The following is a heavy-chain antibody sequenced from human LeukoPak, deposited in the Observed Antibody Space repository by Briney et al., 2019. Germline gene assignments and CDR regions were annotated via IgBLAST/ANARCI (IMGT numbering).Heavy chain of an antibody. CDR2: IIPIFGTA. Sequence: ASVKVSCKASGGTFSSYAISWVRQAPGQGLEWMGGIIPIFGTANYAQKFQGRVTITTDESTSTAYMELSSLRSEDTAVYYCAREGDYYYYGMDVWGQGTTVTVSS. J-gene: IGHJ6*02. CDR1: GGTFSSYA. CDR3: AREGDYYYYGMDV. V-gene: IGHV1-69*05.